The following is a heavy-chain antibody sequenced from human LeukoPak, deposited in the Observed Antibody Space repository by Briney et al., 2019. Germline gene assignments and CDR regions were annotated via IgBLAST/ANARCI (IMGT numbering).Heavy chain of an antibody. CDR3: AKELSSGWFY. Sequence: GGSLRLSYAASGFTFSSYGMHWVRQAPGKGLEWVAVIWYDGSNKYYADSVKGRFTISRDNSKNTLYLQMNSLSPEDTALYYCAKELSSGWFYWGQGTLVTVSS. V-gene: IGHV3-30*02. D-gene: IGHD6-19*01. CDR1: GFTFSSYG. J-gene: IGHJ4*02. CDR2: IWYDGSNK.